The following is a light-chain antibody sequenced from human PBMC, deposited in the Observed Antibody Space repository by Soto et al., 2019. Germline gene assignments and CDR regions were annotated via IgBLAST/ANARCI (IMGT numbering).Light chain of an antibody. CDR2: YAS. J-gene: IGKJ4*01. V-gene: IGKV1-33*01. CDR1: QDISNY. CDR3: QQYDNLLLT. Sequence: DIQMTQSPSSLSASVGDRVTITCQASQDISNYLNWYQQKPGKAPKLLIYYASNLETGIPSRFSVSGSGTDFTFTISSLQPEDIATYYCQQYDNLLLTFGGGTKVQIK.